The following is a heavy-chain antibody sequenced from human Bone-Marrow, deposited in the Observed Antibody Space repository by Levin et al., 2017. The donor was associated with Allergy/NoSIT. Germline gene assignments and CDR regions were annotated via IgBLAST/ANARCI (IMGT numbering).Heavy chain of an antibody. CDR3: ARDYAYNFFDK. J-gene: IGHJ4*02. D-gene: IGHD5-24*01. CDR1: GFPFEKSW. CDR2: IRDDGGEE. V-gene: IGHV3-7*03. Sequence: GESLKISCAGSGFPFEKSWMSWVRQAPGRGLEWVASIRDDGGEERYSDSVEGRFTISRDNGWKFLYLHLNSLRVEDTAIYYCARDYAYNFFDKWGQGVLVAVPS.